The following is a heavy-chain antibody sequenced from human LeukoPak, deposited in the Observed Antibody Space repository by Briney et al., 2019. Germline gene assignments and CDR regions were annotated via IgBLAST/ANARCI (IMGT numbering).Heavy chain of an antibody. V-gene: IGHV3-30*18. D-gene: IGHD4-17*01. CDR2: ISYDVSSK. Sequence: GGSLRLSCAASGFTFSSYGMHWVRQAPGNWLEWLAVISYDVSSKYYADSVKGRFTISRDNSKYTLYLQMNSLRAEDTAVYYCAKDRIVRVLTTGFYWGQGTLVTVSS. J-gene: IGHJ4*02. CDR1: GFTFSSYG. CDR3: AKDRIVRVLTTGFY.